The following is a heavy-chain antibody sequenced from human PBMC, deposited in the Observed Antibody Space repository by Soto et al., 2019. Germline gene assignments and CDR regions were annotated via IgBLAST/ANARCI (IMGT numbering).Heavy chain of an antibody. J-gene: IGHJ6*02. V-gene: IGHV6-1*01. CDR3: ARRGGYCSGGSCYPRDYYYGMDV. Sequence: SQTLSLTCAISGDSVSSNSAAWNWIRQSPSRGLEWLGRTYYRSKWYNDYAVSVKSRITINPDTSKNQFSLQLNSVTPEDTAVYYCARRGGYCSGGSCYPRDYYYGMDVWGQGTTVTV. CDR2: TYYRSKWYN. CDR1: GDSVSSNSAA. D-gene: IGHD2-15*01.